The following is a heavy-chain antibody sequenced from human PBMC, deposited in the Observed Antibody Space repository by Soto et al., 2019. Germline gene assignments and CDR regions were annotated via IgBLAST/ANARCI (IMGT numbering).Heavy chain of an antibody. CDR3: ARERLGTMFRDAFDI. CDR1: GGSISSYY. D-gene: IGHD3-10*01. J-gene: IGHJ3*02. Sequence: SETLSLTCTVSGGSISSYYWSWIRQPAGKGLEWIGRIYTSGSTNYNPSLKSRVTMSVDTSKNQFSLKLSSVTAADTAMHSCARERLGTMFRDAFDIWGQGTMVTVSS. CDR2: IYTSGST. V-gene: IGHV4-4*07.